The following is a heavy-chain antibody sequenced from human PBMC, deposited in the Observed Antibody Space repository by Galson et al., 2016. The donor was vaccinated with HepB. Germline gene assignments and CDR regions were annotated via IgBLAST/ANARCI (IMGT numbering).Heavy chain of an antibody. CDR2: IFWDDEK. CDR1: GFSLNDAKMG. CDR3: ARAIPALGFYFDS. Sequence: PALVKPTQTLTLTCTVSGFSLNDAKMGVGWIRQPPGKALEWLAHIFWDDEKSFRTSLRSRLTLYRDTSKRQAVLSMTNMDPVDTATYYCARAIPALGFYFDSWGQGVLVTVSS. J-gene: IGHJ4*02. D-gene: IGHD1-14*01. V-gene: IGHV2-26*01.